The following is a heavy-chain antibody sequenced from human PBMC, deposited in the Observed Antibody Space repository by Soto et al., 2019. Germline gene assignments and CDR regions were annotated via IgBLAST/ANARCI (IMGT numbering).Heavy chain of an antibody. CDR2: IIPIFGTA. CDR1: GDTFSSYA. D-gene: IGHD3-22*01. Sequence: SVKVSCKASGDTFSSYAISWVRQAPGQGLEWMGGIIPIFGTANYAQKFQGRVTMTRDTSISTAYMELSRLRSDDTAVYYCARLGNYYDSSGYFEWGQGTLVTVSS. CDR3: ARLGNYYDSSGYFE. V-gene: IGHV1-69*05. J-gene: IGHJ4*02.